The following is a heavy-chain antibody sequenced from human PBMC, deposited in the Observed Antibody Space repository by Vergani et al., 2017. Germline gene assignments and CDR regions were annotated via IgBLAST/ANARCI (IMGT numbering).Heavy chain of an antibody. CDR3: AHLPGIYDYVWGSYRYTGFDY. D-gene: IGHD3-16*02. J-gene: IGHJ4*02. Sequence: QITLKESGPTLVKPTQTLTLTCTFSGFSLSTSGVGVGWIRQPPGKALEWLALIYWNDDKRYSPSLTSRLTITKDTSKNQVVLTMTNMDPVDTATYYCAHLPGIYDYVWGSYRYTGFDYWGQGTLVTVSS. V-gene: IGHV2-5*01. CDR2: IYWNDDK. CDR1: GFSLSTSGVG.